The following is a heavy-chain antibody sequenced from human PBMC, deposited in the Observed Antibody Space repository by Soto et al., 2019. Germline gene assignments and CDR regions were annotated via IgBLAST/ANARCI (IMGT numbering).Heavy chain of an antibody. D-gene: IGHD3-3*01. CDR1: GDSVSSNSAA. CDR3: ARQESDFWSGYYTGPYYYYGMDV. J-gene: IGHJ6*02. Sequence: SQTLSLTCAISGDSVSSNSAAWNWIRQSPSRGLEWLGRTYYRSKWYNDYAVSVKSRITINPDTSKNQFSLQLNSVTPEDTAVYYCARQESDFWSGYYTGPYYYYGMDVWGQGTTVTV. V-gene: IGHV6-1*01. CDR2: TYYRSKWYN.